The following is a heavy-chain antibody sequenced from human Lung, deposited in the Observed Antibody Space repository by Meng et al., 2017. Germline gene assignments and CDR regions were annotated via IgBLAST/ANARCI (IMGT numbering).Heavy chain of an antibody. CDR2: ISYDGSNQ. D-gene: IGHD4-17*01. Sequence: QVRWGGSGGGVAQPGRSLRLSCAASGFTFRRNAMHWVRQAPGKGLEWVAAISYDGSNQHYADSVKGRFTISRDNSENTLYLQMNSLRAEDTAVYYCARNNYGDYYFDYWGQGTLVTVSS. CDR3: ARNNYGDYYFDY. J-gene: IGHJ4*02. CDR1: GFTFRRNA. V-gene: IGHV3-30*01.